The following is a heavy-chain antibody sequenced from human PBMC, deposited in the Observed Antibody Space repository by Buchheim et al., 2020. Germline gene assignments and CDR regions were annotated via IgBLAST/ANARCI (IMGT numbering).Heavy chain of an antibody. J-gene: IGHJ4*02. D-gene: IGHD1-26*01. Sequence: QVQLQESGPGLVKPSETLSLTCTDSGGSISSYYWSWIRQPPGKGLEWIGYIYYSGSTNYNPSLKSRVTISVDTSKNQFSLKLSSVTAADTAVYYCARGGLTVWGQGTL. CDR1: GGSISSYY. V-gene: IGHV4-59*01. CDR2: IYYSGST. CDR3: ARGGLTV.